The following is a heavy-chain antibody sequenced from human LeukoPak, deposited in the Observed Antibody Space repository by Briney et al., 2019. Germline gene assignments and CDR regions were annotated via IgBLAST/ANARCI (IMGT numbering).Heavy chain of an antibody. D-gene: IGHD3-10*01. CDR1: GFTFSTYA. J-gene: IGHJ6*02. V-gene: IGHV3-23*01. Sequence: GGSLRLSCAASGFTFSTYAMSWVRQAAGKGLEWVSAISGSGGSTYYADSVKGRFTISRDNSKNTAYLQMNSLKTEDTAVYYCAPTMTRGDYGMDVWGQGTTVTVSS. CDR3: APTMTRGDYGMDV. CDR2: ISGSGGST.